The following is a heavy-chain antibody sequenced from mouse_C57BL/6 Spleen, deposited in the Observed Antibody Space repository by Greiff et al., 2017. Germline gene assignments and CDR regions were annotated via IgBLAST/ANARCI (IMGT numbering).Heavy chain of an antibody. Sequence: EVKLVESGEGLVKPGGSLKLSCAASGFTFSSYAMSWVRQTPEKRLEWVAYISSGGDYIYYADTVKGRFTISRDNARNTLYLQMSSLKSEDTAMYYCTRGGGYDVPYFDYWGQGTTLTVSS. CDR2: ISSGGDYI. D-gene: IGHD2-2*01. CDR3: TRGGGYDVPYFDY. J-gene: IGHJ2*01. CDR1: GFTFSSYA. V-gene: IGHV5-9-1*02.